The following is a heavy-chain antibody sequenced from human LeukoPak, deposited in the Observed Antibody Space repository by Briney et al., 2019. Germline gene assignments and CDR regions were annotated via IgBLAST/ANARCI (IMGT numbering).Heavy chain of an antibody. CDR3: AAGGLYDLLPY. Sequence: ASVKVSCKVSGHTLSDLTMHWVRQAPGKGLEWMGGFDPGNDEIIYAQKFQGRVTMTEDASTDTAYMELSSLKSEDTAVYYCAAGGLYDLLPYWGQGTLVTVSS. D-gene: IGHD3-3*01. CDR2: FDPGNDEI. J-gene: IGHJ4*02. V-gene: IGHV1-24*01. CDR1: GHTLSDLT.